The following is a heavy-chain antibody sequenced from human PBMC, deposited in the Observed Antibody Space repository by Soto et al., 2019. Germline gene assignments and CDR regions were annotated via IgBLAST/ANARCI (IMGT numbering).Heavy chain of an antibody. CDR3: ARETIRAFDI. V-gene: IGHV3-74*01. J-gene: IGHJ3*02. CDR1: GFTFSGYW. Sequence: EVQLVESGGGLVQPGGSLRLSCAASGFTFSGYWMHWVRQAPGKGLVWVSRISSDGSSTNYADSLKDRFTISRDNAKNTLYLQMNSLRDEDTAVYYCARETIRAFDIWGQGTMVTVSS. D-gene: IGHD3-9*01. CDR2: ISSDGSST.